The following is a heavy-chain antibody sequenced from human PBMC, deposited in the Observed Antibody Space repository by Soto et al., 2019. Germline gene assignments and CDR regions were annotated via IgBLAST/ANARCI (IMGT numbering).Heavy chain of an antibody. Sequence: QVQLVQSGAEVKKPGSSVKVSCKASGGTFSSYAISWVRQAPGQGLEWMGGIIPIFDTANYAQKLQGRVTIPADESKSNAYMELRSLRSEDTAVHYCARREGKQSGGRGFDPWGQGTLVTVSS. CDR2: IIPIFDTA. V-gene: IGHV1-69*01. D-gene: IGHD2-15*01. CDR1: GGTFSSYA. CDR3: ARREGKQSGGRGFDP. J-gene: IGHJ5*02.